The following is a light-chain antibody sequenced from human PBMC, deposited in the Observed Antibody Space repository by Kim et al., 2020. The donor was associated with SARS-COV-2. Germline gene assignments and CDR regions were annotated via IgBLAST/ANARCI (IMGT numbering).Light chain of an antibody. CDR2: GKN. CDR1: SLRSFF. J-gene: IGLJ2*01. V-gene: IGLV3-19*01. Sequence: ALGQTVRITCQGDSLRSFFASWYQQKPGRAPILVMYGKNSRPSGIPDRFSGSSSGNTASLTISGAQAEDEADYYCESQDISGVQVIFGGGTQLTVL. CDR3: ESQDISGVQVI.